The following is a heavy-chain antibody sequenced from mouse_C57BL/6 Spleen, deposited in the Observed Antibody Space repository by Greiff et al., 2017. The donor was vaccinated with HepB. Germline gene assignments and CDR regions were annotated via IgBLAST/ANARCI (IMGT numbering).Heavy chain of an antibody. CDR1: GFTFSDYG. V-gene: IGHV5-17*01. D-gene: IGHD1-1*01. CDR3: ARRGALYYYGSSYVYWYFDV. CDR2: ISSGSSTF. Sequence: EVKLVESGGGLVKPGGSLKLSCAASGFTFSDYGMHWVRQAPEKGLEWVAYISSGSSTFYYADRVKGLFTISRDNAKNTLFLQMTSLRSEDTAMYYCARRGALYYYGSSYVYWYFDVWGTGTTVTVSS. J-gene: IGHJ1*03.